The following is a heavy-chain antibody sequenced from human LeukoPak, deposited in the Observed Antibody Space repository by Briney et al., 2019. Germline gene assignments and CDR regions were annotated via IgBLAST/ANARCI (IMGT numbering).Heavy chain of an antibody. Sequence: GESLKISCNASAYSFTSYWISWLRQMPAKSLEGMAIIYPANSDTRYSPSFQGQVTISADKSISTAYLQWSSLKSSDTAMYYCARPACSSTSCYLYFQHWGQGTLVTVSS. V-gene: IGHV5-51*01. J-gene: IGHJ1*01. CDR2: IYPANSDT. D-gene: IGHD2-2*01. CDR1: AYSFTSYW. CDR3: ARPACSSTSCYLYFQH.